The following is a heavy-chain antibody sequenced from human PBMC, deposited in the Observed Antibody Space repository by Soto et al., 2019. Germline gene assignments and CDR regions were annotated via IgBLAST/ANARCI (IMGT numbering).Heavy chain of an antibody. J-gene: IGHJ3*02. CDR3: ARAGAYPLTGAFDI. CDR1: GGSISSNNW. CDR2: IYISGST. V-gene: IGHV4-4*02. Sequence: SETLSLTCTVSGGSISSNNWRCLGHQPPGQGMEWIGEIYISGSTNYNPSLTSRVTISVDKSKTKFYLRLSFVTAADTDVSYCARAGAYPLTGAFDIWGQGTMVTVSS.